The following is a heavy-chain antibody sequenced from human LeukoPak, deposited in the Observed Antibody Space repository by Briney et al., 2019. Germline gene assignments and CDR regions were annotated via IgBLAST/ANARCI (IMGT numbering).Heavy chain of an antibody. CDR1: GFTFNSYT. CDR3: AREGTTVTTKYFQY. V-gene: IGHV3-30-3*01. CDR2: ISYDGSNK. D-gene: IGHD4-17*01. Sequence: GRSLRLSCAASGFTFNSYTMHWVRQAPGKGLEWVAVISYDGSNKYYADSVKGRFTISRDNSKNTLYLQMNSLRAEDTAVYYCAREGTTVTTKYFQYWGQGTLVTVPS. J-gene: IGHJ1*01.